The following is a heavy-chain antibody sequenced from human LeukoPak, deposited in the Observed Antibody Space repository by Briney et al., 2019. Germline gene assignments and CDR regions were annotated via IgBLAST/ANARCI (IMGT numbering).Heavy chain of an antibody. J-gene: IGHJ4*02. Sequence: GGSLRLSCVGSGFTFSSYWMHWVRQAPGKGLIWFSRIDSGVSSTIYADSVKGRFTIPRDNAKNTLYLQMNSLRAEDTAVYYCTRGRYYFDYWGQGTLVTVSS. CDR1: GFTFSSYW. CDR3: TRGRYYFDY. CDR2: IDSGVSST. V-gene: IGHV3-74*01. D-gene: IGHD4-17*01.